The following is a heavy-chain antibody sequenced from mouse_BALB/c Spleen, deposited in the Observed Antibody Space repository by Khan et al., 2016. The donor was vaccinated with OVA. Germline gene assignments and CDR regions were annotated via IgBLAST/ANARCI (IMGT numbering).Heavy chain of an antibody. Sequence: QIQLVQSGPEMKKPGETVKISCKASGYTFTNYGMNWVKQSPGKALKWMGWINTFTGEPTYADDFKGRFAFSLETSASTPSLQINNLKNEDTATYFCARPPYFSYSLDHWGQGTSVTVSS. CDR2: INTFTGEP. V-gene: IGHV9-3-1*01. CDR3: ARPPYFSYSLDH. CDR1: GYTFTNYG. D-gene: IGHD2-12*01. J-gene: IGHJ4*01.